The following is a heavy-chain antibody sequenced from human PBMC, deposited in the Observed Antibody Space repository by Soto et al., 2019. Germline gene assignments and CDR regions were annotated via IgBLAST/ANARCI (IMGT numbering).Heavy chain of an antibody. CDR3: ERVRIAARLRGGFDY. CDR2: INPNSGGT. CDR1: GYTFTGYY. D-gene: IGHD6-6*01. V-gene: IGHV1-2*02. Sequence: ASVKVSCTASGYTFTGYYMHWVRNAPGQGLEWMGWINPNSGGTNYAQKFQGRVTMTRDTSISTAYMELSRLRSDDTAVYYCERVRIAARLRGGFDYWGQGTLVTVSS. J-gene: IGHJ4*02.